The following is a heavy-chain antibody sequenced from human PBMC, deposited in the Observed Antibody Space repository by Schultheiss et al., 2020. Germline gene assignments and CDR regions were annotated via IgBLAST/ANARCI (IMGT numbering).Heavy chain of an antibody. CDR3: ARIERRRLFYYDSSGYHSFDY. D-gene: IGHD3-22*01. CDR1: GFSLSNARMG. CDR2: IFSNDEK. V-gene: IGHV2-26*01. Sequence: SGPTLVKPTETLTLTCTVSGFSLSNARMGVSWIRQPPGKALEWLAHIFSNDEKSYSTSLKSRLTISKDTSKSQVVLTMTNMDPVDTATYYCARIERRRLFYYDSSGYHSFDYWGQGTLVTVSS. J-gene: IGHJ4*02.